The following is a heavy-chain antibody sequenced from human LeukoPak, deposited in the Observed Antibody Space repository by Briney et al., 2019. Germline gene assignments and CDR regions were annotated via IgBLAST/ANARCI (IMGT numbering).Heavy chain of an antibody. CDR1: GFTVSSNY. D-gene: IGHD6-19*01. Sequence: PGGSLRLSCAASGFTVSSNYMSWVRQAPGKGLEWIGYIYYSGSTNYNPSLKSRVTISVDTSRNQFSLKVNSVTAADTAVYYCARDGSGWINWFDPWGQGTLVTVSS. V-gene: IGHV4-59*02. CDR2: IYYSGST. J-gene: IGHJ5*02. CDR3: ARDGSGWINWFDP.